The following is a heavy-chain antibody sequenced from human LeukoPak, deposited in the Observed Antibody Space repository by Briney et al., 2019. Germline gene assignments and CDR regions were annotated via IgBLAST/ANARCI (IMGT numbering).Heavy chain of an antibody. CDR2: INPNTAGT. CDR3: ATSAGDYRAGHYYYMGV. CDR1: GYTFTGYY. V-gene: IGHV1-2*02. J-gene: IGHJ6*03. Sequence: GASVKVSCKASGYTFTGYYFHWVRQAPGQGLEWMGWINPNTAGTNYAQKFRGGVTLTWDTSISTAYMELTRLTSDDTAVYYCATSAGDYRAGHYYYMGVWGKGTSVTVSS. D-gene: IGHD4-11*01.